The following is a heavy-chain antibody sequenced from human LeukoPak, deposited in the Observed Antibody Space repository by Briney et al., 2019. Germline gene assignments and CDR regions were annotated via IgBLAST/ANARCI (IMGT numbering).Heavy chain of an antibody. V-gene: IGHV4-30-4*01. CDR2: IYYSGST. D-gene: IGHD4-17*01. CDR1: GGSISSGDYY. CDR3: ARALYSMTTVTTEYWFDY. Sequence: SETLSLTCTVSGGSISSGDYYWRWIRPPPGKGLEWIGYIYYSGSTYYNPSLPSRVIISVDTSKNQFSLKLTSVTAADTAVYYCARALYSMTTVTTEYWFDYWGQGTLVTVSS. J-gene: IGHJ4*02.